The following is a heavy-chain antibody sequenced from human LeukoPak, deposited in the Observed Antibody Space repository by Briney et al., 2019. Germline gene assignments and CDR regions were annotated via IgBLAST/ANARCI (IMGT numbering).Heavy chain of an antibody. CDR3: AGSVDTAMAYFDY. D-gene: IGHD5-18*01. CDR2: ICYSGST. J-gene: IGHJ4*02. CDR1: GVSISSYY. Sequence: SETLSLTCTVSGVSISSYYWTWIRQPPGEGLEWIGYICYSGSTNYNPSLKSRVTISVDTSKNQFSLKLRSVTAADTAVYYCAGSVDTAMAYFDYWGQGTLVTVSS. V-gene: IGHV4-59*03.